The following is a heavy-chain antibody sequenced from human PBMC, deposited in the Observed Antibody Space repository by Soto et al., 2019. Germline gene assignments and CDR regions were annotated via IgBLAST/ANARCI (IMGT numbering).Heavy chain of an antibody. D-gene: IGHD2-15*01. J-gene: IGHJ6*02. CDR1: GFTFDDYA. CDR3: ANLLLGSADIGYYYYGMDV. Sequence: GGSLRLSCAASGFTFDDYAMHWVRQAPGKGLEWVSGISWNSGSIGYADSVKGRFTISRDNAKNSLYLQMNSLRAEDTAVYYCANLLLGSADIGYYYYGMDVWGQGTTVTVSS. CDR2: ISWNSGSI. V-gene: IGHV3-9*01.